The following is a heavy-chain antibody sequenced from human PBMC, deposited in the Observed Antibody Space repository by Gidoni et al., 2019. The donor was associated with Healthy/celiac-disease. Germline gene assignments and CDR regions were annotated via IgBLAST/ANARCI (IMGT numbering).Heavy chain of an antibody. CDR2: INHSGST. D-gene: IGHD2-21*01. Sequence: QVQLQQLGAGLLKPSDTLSLTCAVYGGSFSGYYWSWIRQPPGKGLEWIGEINHSGSTNYNPSLKSRVTVSVDTSKNQFSLKLSSVTAADTAVYYCASMIDCGGDCSFDYWGQGTLVTVSS. V-gene: IGHV4-34*01. J-gene: IGHJ4*02. CDR1: GGSFSGYY. CDR3: ASMIDCGGDCSFDY.